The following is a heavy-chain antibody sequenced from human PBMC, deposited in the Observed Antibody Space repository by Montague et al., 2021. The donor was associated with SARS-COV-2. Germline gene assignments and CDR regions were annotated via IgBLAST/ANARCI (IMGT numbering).Heavy chain of an antibody. D-gene: IGHD3-10*01. Sequence: SETLSLTCSVSGTSITSYYWNWIRQPPGKGLEWIGDIPDSGSTXXXPSXXXRVTMSVDTSKNQMSLKLTSVTAADTAVYYCARGCLSYFGAGSHCYGMDVGAKGPRSPSP. CDR1: GTSITSYY. CDR3: ARGCLSYFGAGSHCYGMDV. CDR2: IPDSGST. J-gene: IGHJ6*02. V-gene: IGHV4-59*01.